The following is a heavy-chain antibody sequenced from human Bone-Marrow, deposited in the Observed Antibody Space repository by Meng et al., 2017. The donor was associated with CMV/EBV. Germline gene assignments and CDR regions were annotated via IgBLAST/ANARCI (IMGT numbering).Heavy chain of an antibody. D-gene: IGHD3-3*01. CDR1: FTSYG. Sequence: FTSYGIGWVRQAPGQGLEWMGWISAYNGNTNYAQKLQGRVTMTTDTSTSTAYMELRSLRSDDTAVYYCAREWYDFWSGQTPTNWFDPWGQGTLVTVSS. J-gene: IGHJ5*02. CDR2: ISAYNGNT. CDR3: AREWYDFWSGQTPTNWFDP. V-gene: IGHV1-18*01.